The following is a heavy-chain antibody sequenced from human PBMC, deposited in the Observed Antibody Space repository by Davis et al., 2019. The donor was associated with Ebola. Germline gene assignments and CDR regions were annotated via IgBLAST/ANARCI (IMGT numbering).Heavy chain of an antibody. CDR2: INPNSGGT. CDR1: GYTFTGYY. CDR3: ARDRKWEPPDY. V-gene: IGHV1-2*02. J-gene: IGHJ4*02. Sequence: ASVKVSCKAPGYTFTGYYMHWVRQAPGQGLEWMGWINPNSGGTNYAQKFQVRVTMTRDTSISTAYMELSRLRSDDTAVYYCARDRKWEPPDYWGQGTLVTVSS. D-gene: IGHD1-26*01.